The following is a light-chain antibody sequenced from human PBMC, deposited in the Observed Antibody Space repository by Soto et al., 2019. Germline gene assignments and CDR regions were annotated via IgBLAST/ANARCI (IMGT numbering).Light chain of an antibody. CDR2: GAS. CDR1: QSVSNNY. J-gene: IGKJ1*01. Sequence: EIVLAQSPCTLSLSPGERATLSCRASQSVSNNYLAWYQQKPGQAPRLLIYGASNRATGIPDRFSGSGSGTDFTLTISRLEPEDFAVYYCQQYGGSGTFGQGTKVDI. V-gene: IGKV3-20*01. CDR3: QQYGGSGT.